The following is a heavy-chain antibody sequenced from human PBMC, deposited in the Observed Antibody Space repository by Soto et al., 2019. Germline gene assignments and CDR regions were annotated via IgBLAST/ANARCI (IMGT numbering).Heavy chain of an antibody. J-gene: IGHJ4*02. CDR2: IQKRGSS. V-gene: IGHV4-31*03. Sequence: QVQLQESGPGLVKPSQTLSLTCTVSNDSISSSGYYWSWISQHPGKGLEWIGYIQKRGSSFYNPSLKSRVTISIDTSKNQFSLKLISVTAADTAVYYCARVPFPYYYGSGSYFYFDSWGQGTLVTVSS. CDR3: ARVPFPYYYGSGSYFYFDS. CDR1: NDSISSSGYY. D-gene: IGHD3-10*01.